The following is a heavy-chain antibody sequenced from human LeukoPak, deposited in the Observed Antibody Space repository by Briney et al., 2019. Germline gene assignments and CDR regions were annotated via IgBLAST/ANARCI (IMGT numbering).Heavy chain of an antibody. V-gene: IGHV1-69*13. CDR2: IIPIFGTA. Sequence: GASVKVSCKASGGTFSSYAISWVRQAPGQGLEWMGGIIPIFGTANYAQKFQGRVTITADEYTSTAYMELSSLRSEDTAVYYCASKTGLAAAGVDYWGQGTLVTVSS. D-gene: IGHD6-13*01. CDR1: GGTFSSYA. CDR3: ASKTGLAAAGVDY. J-gene: IGHJ4*02.